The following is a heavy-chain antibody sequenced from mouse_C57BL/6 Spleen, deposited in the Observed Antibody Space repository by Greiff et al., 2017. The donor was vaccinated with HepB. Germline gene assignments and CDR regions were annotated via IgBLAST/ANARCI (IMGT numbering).Heavy chain of an antibody. CDR3: TRKDSSGYFDY. Sequence: VHVKQSGTVLARPGASVKMSCKTSGYTFTSYWMHWVKQRPGQGLEWIGAIYPGNSDTSYNQKFKGKAKLTAVTSASTAYMELSSLTNEDSAVYYCTRKDSSGYFDYWGQGTTLTVSS. CDR1: GYTFTSYW. J-gene: IGHJ2*01. CDR2: IYPGNSDT. D-gene: IGHD3-2*02. V-gene: IGHV1-5*01.